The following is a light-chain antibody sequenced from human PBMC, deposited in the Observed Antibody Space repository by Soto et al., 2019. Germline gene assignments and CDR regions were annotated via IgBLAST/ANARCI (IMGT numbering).Light chain of an antibody. CDR2: DAS. Sequence: EIVMTQSPATLSVSPGERATLSCRASQSISSKLAWYQQKGGQAPRLLIYDASTRATGIPARFSGSGSGTEFTLTITSLQSKDFAVYYCQQYNNWPRTFGQGTKVKIK. J-gene: IGKJ1*01. V-gene: IGKV3-15*01. CDR3: QQYNNWPRT. CDR1: QSISSK.